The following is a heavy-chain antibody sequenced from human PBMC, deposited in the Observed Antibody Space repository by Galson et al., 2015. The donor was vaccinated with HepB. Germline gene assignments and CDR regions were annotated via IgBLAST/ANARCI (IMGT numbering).Heavy chain of an antibody. CDR3: ARGAVVVAVGATENNWFDP. J-gene: IGHJ5*02. D-gene: IGHD2-15*01. CDR2: ISPHNRYT. CDR1: AYTFSSYS. Sequence: SCKASAYTFSSYSITWVRQAPGQGLEWVGWISPHNRYTNYAQNFQGRVTMTTDTSTNTAYMELRSLRSDDTAIYYCARGAVVVAVGATENNWFDPWGRGTLVTVSS. V-gene: IGHV1-18*01.